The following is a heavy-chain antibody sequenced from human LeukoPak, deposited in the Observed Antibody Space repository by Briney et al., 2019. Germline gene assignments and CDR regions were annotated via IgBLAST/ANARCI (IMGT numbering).Heavy chain of an antibody. J-gene: IGHJ6*02. CDR1: GFTFSSYW. CDR3: ARENYGSGSYWSNYYCYGMDV. V-gene: IGHV3-7*01. Sequence: GGSLRLSCAASGFTFSSYWMNWVRQAPGKGLEWVANIKQDGSEKYYVDSVKGRFTISRDNAKNSLYLQMNSLRAEDTAVYYCARENYGSGSYWSNYYCYGMDVWGQGTTVTVSS. CDR2: IKQDGSEK. D-gene: IGHD3-10*01.